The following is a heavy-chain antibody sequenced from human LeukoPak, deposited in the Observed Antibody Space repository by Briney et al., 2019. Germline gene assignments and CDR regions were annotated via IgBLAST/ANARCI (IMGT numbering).Heavy chain of an antibody. V-gene: IGHV1-69*04. Sequence: GASVKVSCKASGGTFSSYAISWVRQAPGQGLEWMGRIIPILGIANYAQKFQGRVTITADKSTSTAYMELSSLRSEDTAVYYCARTAYRGGGSYQSTAFDIWGQGTMVTVSS. CDR2: IIPILGIA. CDR3: ARTAYRGGGSYQSTAFDI. D-gene: IGHD1-26*01. CDR1: GGTFSSYA. J-gene: IGHJ3*02.